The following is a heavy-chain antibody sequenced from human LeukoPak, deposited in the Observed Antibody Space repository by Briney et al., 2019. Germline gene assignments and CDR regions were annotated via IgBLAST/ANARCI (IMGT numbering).Heavy chain of an antibody. J-gene: IGHJ4*02. Sequence: SETLSLTCTVSGGSISSGGYYWSWIRQHPGKGLEWIGYIYYSGSTYYNPSLKSRVTISVDTSKNQFSLKLSSVTAADTAVYYCARVGSSSLVLHYWGQGTLVTVSS. CDR2: IYYSGST. D-gene: IGHD6-13*01. CDR3: ARVGSSSLVLHY. CDR1: GGSISSGGYY. V-gene: IGHV4-31*03.